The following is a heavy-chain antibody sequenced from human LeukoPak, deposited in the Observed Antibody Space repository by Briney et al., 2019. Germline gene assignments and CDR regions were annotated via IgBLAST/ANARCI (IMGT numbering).Heavy chain of an antibody. Sequence: GGSLRLSCAASGFTFSSYSMNWVRQAPGKGLEWVSSISSSSSYIYYADSVKGRFTISRDNAKNSLYLQMNSLRAEDTAVYYCARDEGDDYYDSSGGRTLNFDYWGQGTLVTVSS. D-gene: IGHD3-22*01. CDR2: ISSSSSYI. CDR1: GFTFSSYS. V-gene: IGHV3-21*01. J-gene: IGHJ4*02. CDR3: ARDEGDDYYDSSGGRTLNFDY.